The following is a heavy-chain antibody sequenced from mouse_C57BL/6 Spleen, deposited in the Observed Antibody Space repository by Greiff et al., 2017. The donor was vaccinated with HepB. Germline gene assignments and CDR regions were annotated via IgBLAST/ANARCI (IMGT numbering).Heavy chain of an antibody. J-gene: IGHJ3*01. V-gene: IGHV1-26*01. D-gene: IGHD1-1*01. CDR3: ARGSYYGSSGFAY. CDR2: INPNNGGT. CDR1: GYTFTDYY. Sequence: VQLQQSGPELVKPGASVKISCKASGYTFTDYYMNWVKQSHGKSLEWIGDINPNNGGTSYNQKFKGKATLTVDKSSSTAYMELRSLTSEDSAVYYCARGSYYGSSGFAYWGQGTLVTVSA.